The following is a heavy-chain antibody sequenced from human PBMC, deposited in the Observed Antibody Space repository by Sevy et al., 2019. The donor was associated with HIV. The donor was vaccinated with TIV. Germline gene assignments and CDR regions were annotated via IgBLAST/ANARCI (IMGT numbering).Heavy chain of an antibody. V-gene: IGHV3-23*01. CDR1: GITFKNYA. CDR3: AGGRFDSSGSFDAFDI. J-gene: IGHJ3*02. Sequence: GGSLRLSCAASGITFKNYAMNWVRQAPGKGLNWVSSIFGNGGTTYYADSVRGRFTISRDTSKNTLFLQMNSLRTEDTALYYCAGGRFDSSGSFDAFDIWGQGTMVTVSS. D-gene: IGHD3-22*01. CDR2: IFGNGGTT.